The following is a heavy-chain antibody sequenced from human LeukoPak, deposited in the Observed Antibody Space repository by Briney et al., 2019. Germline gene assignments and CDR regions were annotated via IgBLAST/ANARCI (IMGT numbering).Heavy chain of an antibody. Sequence: SETLSLTCTVSGYSISSGYYWGWIRQPPGKGLEWIGSIYHSGSTYYNPSLKSRVTISVDTSKNQFSLKLSSVTAADTAVYYCARGGIEQLVKTNWFDPWGQGTLVTVSS. D-gene: IGHD6-6*01. CDR3: ARGGIEQLVKTNWFDP. CDR1: GYSISSGYY. J-gene: IGHJ5*02. V-gene: IGHV4-38-2*02. CDR2: IYHSGST.